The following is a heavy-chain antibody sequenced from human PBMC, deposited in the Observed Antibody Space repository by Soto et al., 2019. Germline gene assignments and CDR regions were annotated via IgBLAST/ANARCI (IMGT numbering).Heavy chain of an antibody. J-gene: IGHJ4*02. CDR2: IKNRGRS. V-gene: IGHV4-4*02. Sequence: SETLSLTCAVSGASVSSNKWWTWVRQPPGRGLGWMGEIKNRGRSNYNPSLKSRVIISIDESKNQFSLDLRSVTAADTAIYYCANLFPYWGQGILVTVSS. CDR3: ANLFPY. CDR1: GASVSSNKW.